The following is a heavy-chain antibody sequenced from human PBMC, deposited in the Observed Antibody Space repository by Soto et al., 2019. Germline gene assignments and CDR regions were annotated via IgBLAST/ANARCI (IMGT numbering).Heavy chain of an antibody. Sequence: EVQLVESGGGLVQPGRSLRLSCAASGFTVDDYAMHWVRQAPGKGLEWVSGIRWNSGSIGYADSVKGRFTISRDNAKNSLYLQMNSLGAEDTALYYCAFRTFHIWGQGTMVTVSS. CDR2: IRWNSGSI. V-gene: IGHV3-9*01. J-gene: IGHJ3*02. CDR1: GFTVDDYA. CDR3: AFRTFHI.